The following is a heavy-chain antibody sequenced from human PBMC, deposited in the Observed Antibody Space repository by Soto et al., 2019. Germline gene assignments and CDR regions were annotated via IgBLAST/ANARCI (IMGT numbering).Heavy chain of an antibody. J-gene: IGHJ3*02. CDR3: AKCIVGATSAFDI. CDR1: GLTFSSYA. Sequence: PGGSLILSCTAAGLTFSSYAMSSVRPAPGKGLEWVSAISGSGGSTYYADSVKGRFTISRDNSKNTLYLQMNSLRAEDTAVYYCAKCIVGATSAFDIWGQGTMVTVSS. CDR2: ISGSGGST. V-gene: IGHV3-23*01. D-gene: IGHD1-26*01.